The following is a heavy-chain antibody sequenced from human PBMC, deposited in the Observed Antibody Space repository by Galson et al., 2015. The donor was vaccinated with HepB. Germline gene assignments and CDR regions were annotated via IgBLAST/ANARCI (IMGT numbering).Heavy chain of an antibody. CDR1: KFSFRDYG. D-gene: IGHD3-10*01. V-gene: IGHV3-30*03. Sequence: SLRLSCAASKFSFRDYGMHWVRQAPGKGLEWVAFASNDGSNKYYADSVGGRFTISRDNSKHILYLQMSSLRVADTALYYCTRGPSHGAFDYWGQGTLVAVSS. J-gene: IGHJ4*02. CDR2: ASNDGSNK. CDR3: TRGPSHGAFDY.